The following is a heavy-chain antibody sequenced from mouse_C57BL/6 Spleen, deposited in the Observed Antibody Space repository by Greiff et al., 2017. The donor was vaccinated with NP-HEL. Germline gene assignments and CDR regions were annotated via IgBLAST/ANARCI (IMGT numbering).Heavy chain of an antibody. D-gene: IGHD2-4*01. CDR1: GFSLTSYA. CDR2: IWTGGGT. CDR3: ASLPHDYDVGWFAY. V-gene: IGHV2-9-1*01. Sequence: VKLVESGPGLVAPSQSLSITCTVSGFSLTSYAISWVRQPPGKGLEWLGVIWTGGGTNYNSALKSRLSISKDNSKSQVFLKMNSLQTDDTARYYCASLPHDYDVGWFAYWGQGTLVTVSA. J-gene: IGHJ3*01.